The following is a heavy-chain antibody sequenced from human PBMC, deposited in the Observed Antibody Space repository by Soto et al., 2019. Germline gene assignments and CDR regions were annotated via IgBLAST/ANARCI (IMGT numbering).Heavy chain of an antibody. J-gene: IGHJ5*02. CDR3: ASSLWNYYDSSGYYYA. CDR1: GGSISSYY. D-gene: IGHD3-22*01. V-gene: IGHV4-59*01. CDR2: IYYSGST. Sequence: SETLSLTCTVSGGSISSYYWSWIRQPPGKGLEWIGYIYYSGSTNYNPSLKSRVTISVDTSKNQFSLKLSSVTAADTAVYYCASSLWNYYDSSGYYYAWGQGTLVTVSS.